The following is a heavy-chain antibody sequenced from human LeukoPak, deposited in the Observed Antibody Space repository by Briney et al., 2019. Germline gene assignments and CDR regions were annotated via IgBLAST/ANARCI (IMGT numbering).Heavy chain of an antibody. J-gene: IGHJ6*02. CDR3: AKDLKTAVYGMDV. CDR2: ISYDGRQT. CDR1: GFTFSSYG. V-gene: IGHV3-30*18. Sequence: GRSLRLSCAASGFTFSSYGMHWVRQAPGKGLEWVAVISYDGRQTYYADSVKGRFTISRDNSKKTLYLQMNSLRAEDTAVYYCAKDLKTAVYGMDVWGQGTTVTVSS.